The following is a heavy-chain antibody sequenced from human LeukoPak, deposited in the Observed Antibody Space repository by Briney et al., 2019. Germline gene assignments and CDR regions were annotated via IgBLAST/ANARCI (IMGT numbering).Heavy chain of an antibody. Sequence: SETLSLTCTVSGYFISTGYYWGWIRQPPGKGLDWIANIYHSGSTYYNPSLKSRVTISVDTSKNQFSLKLSSVTAADTALYYCARVRDYGAKFDYWGQGTLVTVSS. J-gene: IGHJ4*02. CDR2: IYHSGST. CDR1: GYFISTGYY. CDR3: ARVRDYGAKFDY. V-gene: IGHV4-38-2*02. D-gene: IGHD4-17*01.